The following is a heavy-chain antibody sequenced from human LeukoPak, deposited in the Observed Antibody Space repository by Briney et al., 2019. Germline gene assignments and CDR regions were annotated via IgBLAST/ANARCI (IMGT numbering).Heavy chain of an antibody. V-gene: IGHV3-23*01. CDR1: GFTFRTHA. J-gene: IGHJ4*02. CDR3: GKEGSGSYYSGDY. CDR2: ISGGGGTT. D-gene: IGHD1-26*01. Sequence: GGSLRLSCAASGFTFRTHALSSACQAPGKGLEWVSGISGGGGTTYYADSVKGRFTISRDNSKNTLYLQMDTLRAEDTAIYYCGKEGSGSYYSGDYWGQGTLVTVSS.